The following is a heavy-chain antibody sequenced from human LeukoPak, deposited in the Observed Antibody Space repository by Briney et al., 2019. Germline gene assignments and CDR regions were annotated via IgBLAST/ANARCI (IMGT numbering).Heavy chain of an antibody. D-gene: IGHD5-18*01. Sequence: EGSLRLSCAASGFTFSSYAMSWVRQAPGKGLEWVSAISGSGGSTYYADSVKGRFTISRDNSKNTLYLQMNSLRAEDTAVYYCAKVGWDTAMVTGWFDPWGQGTLVTVSS. CDR1: GFTFSSYA. CDR2: ISGSGGST. J-gene: IGHJ5*02. V-gene: IGHV3-23*01. CDR3: AKVGWDTAMVTGWFDP.